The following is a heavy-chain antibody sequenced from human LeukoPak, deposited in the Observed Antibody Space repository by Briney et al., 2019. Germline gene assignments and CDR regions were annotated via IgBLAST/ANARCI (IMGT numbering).Heavy chain of an antibody. V-gene: IGHV1-69*04. Sequence: SVKVSCKASGGTFSSYAISWVRQAPGQGLEWMGRIIPILGIANYAQKFQGRVTITRDMSTSTAYMELSSLRSEDTAVYYCAAPNTIFGEYYYYYYGMDVWGQGTTVTVSS. CDR1: GGTFSSYA. CDR2: IIPILGIA. CDR3: AAPNTIFGEYYYYYYGMDV. J-gene: IGHJ6*02. D-gene: IGHD3-9*01.